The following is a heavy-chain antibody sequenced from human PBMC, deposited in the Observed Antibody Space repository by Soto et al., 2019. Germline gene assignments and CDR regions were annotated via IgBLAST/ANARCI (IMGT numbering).Heavy chain of an antibody. CDR1: GFTVSSNY. J-gene: IGHJ4*02. V-gene: IGHV3-66*01. D-gene: IGHD6-19*01. Sequence: GGSLRLSCAASGFTVSSNYMSWVRQAPGKGLEWVSVIYSGGSTYYADSVKGRFTISRDNSKNTLYLQMNSLRAGDTAVYYCGRLGRDGYFDYWGQGTLVTVSS. CDR3: GRLGRDGYFDY. CDR2: IYSGGST.